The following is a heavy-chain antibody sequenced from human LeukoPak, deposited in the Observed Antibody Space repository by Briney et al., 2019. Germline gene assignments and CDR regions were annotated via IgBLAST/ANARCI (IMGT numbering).Heavy chain of an antibody. Sequence: ASVKVSCKASGYTFTSYYMHWVRQAPGQGLEWMGIINPSGGSTSYAQKFQGRVTMTRDMSTSTVYMELSSLRSEDTAVYYCARGAGYDILTGYPDDAFDIWGQGTMVTVSS. CDR3: ARGAGYDILTGYPDDAFDI. CDR1: GYTFTSYY. CDR2: INPSGGST. D-gene: IGHD3-9*01. J-gene: IGHJ3*02. V-gene: IGHV1-46*01.